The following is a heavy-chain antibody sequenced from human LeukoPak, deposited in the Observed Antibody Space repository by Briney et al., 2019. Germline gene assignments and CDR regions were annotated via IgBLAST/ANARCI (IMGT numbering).Heavy chain of an antibody. J-gene: IGHJ4*02. Sequence: GGSLRLSCAASGFTVSSNYMSWVRQSAGKGLDWVAVIRNVGTKKNYADSVKGRFTISRDNSKNTLYLQMDSLSAEDAAVYYCVKVDAWGQGTLVTVSS. CDR1: GFTVSSNY. D-gene: IGHD2-8*01. V-gene: IGHV3-33*03. CDR2: IRNVGTKK. CDR3: VKVDA.